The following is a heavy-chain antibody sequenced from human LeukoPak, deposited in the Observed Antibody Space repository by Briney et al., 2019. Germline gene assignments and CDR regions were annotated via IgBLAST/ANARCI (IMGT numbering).Heavy chain of an antibody. J-gene: IGHJ3*02. D-gene: IGHD1-26*01. V-gene: IGHV4-59*08. CDR1: GGSISSYY. CDR2: IYYSGST. CDR3: ARLGIVGATAGAFDI. Sequence: SETLSLTCTVSGGSISSYYWSWIRQPPGKGLEWIGYIYYSGSTNYNPSLKSRVTISVDTSKNQFSLELSSVTAADTAVYYCARLGIVGATAGAFDIWGQGTMVTVSS.